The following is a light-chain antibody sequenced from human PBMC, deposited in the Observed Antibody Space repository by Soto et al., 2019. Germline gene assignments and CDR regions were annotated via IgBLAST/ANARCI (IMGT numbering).Light chain of an antibody. Sequence: QSVLTQPPSVSGAPGQRVTISCTGSSSNIGAGYDVHWYQQLPGTAPKLLIYGNINRPSGVPDRFSGSKSGTSASLAITGLQAEDEADYYCQSYDSGLSGSYVVFGGGTKVTVL. CDR3: QSYDSGLSGSYVV. V-gene: IGLV1-40*01. CDR2: GNI. CDR1: SSNIGAGYD. J-gene: IGLJ2*01.